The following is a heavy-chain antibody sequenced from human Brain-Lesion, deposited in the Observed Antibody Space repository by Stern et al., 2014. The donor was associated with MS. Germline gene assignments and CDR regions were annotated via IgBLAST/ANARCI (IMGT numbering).Heavy chain of an antibody. CDR2: IFNSGST. J-gene: IGHJ6*02. CDR3: ARGRVVPGFQYYATDV. Sequence: QVQLVESGPGLVKPSQTLSLSCTVSGGSISSGGYYWSWIRQPAGKGLEWIGRIFNSGSTRYNPSLKSRGPISIATLQNPVPPRLNSRTAADTAVYYCARGRVVPGFQYYATDVWGQGTTVIVSS. D-gene: IGHD2-2*01. V-gene: IGHV4-61*02. CDR1: GGSISSGGYY.